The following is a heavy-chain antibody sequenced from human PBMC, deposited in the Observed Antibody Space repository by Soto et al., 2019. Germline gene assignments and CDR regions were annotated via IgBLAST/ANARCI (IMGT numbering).Heavy chain of an antibody. J-gene: IGHJ4*02. CDR2: INPSGGST. Sequence: QVQLVQSGAEVKKPGASVTVSCKASGYIFTSYYMHWVRQAPGQGLEWMGIINPSGGSTTYAQKLQGRVTMTRDTSTGPVYMELSSLKSEDTAVYYCARDYSSSSPFAYWGQGTLVTVSS. D-gene: IGHD6-6*01. CDR3: ARDYSSSSPFAY. V-gene: IGHV1-46*03. CDR1: GYIFTSYY.